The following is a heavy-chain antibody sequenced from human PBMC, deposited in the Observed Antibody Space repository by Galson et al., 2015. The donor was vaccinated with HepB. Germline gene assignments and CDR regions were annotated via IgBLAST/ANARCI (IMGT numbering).Heavy chain of an antibody. CDR1: GITFSSYG. V-gene: IGHV3-30*18. J-gene: IGHJ5*01. D-gene: IGHD3-10*01. CDR2: LSQDRHRA. CDR3: AKDLDSYSPGKYYPPPYYFDS. Sequence: LRLSCAASGITFSSYGMHWVRQAPGAGLEWVAVLSQDRHRAEYADSVRGQFTVTRDNSNNTFFLQMNSLRPEDTALHYCAKDLDSYSPGKYYPPPYYFDSWGQGTLVIVSS.